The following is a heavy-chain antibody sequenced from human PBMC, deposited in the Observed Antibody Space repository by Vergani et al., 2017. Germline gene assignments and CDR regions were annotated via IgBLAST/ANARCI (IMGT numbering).Heavy chain of an antibody. V-gene: IGHV1-2*02. J-gene: IGHJ6*02. Sequence: QVQLVQSGAEVKKPGASVKVSCKASGYTFTGDYMHWVRQAPGQGLEWMAWINPNSGVTNYAQKFQGRVTMTRDTSISTAYMELSRLRSDDTAVYYCARDRAMNGMDVWGQGTTVTVSS. CDR3: ARDRAMNGMDV. CDR2: INPNSGVT. D-gene: IGHD2-2*01. CDR1: GYTFTGDY.